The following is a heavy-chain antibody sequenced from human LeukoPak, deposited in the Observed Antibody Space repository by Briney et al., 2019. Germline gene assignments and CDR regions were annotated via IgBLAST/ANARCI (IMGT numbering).Heavy chain of an antibody. CDR2: INTDGSST. D-gene: IGHD3-3*01. Sequence: GGSLRLSCAASGFTFSTYWMHWVRQAPGKGLVWVSRINTDGSSTSSADSVKGRFTISRDNAKNTLYLQMNSLRSEDTAVYYCATGGYYPGYYYYYMDVWGKGTTVTVSS. V-gene: IGHV3-74*01. CDR3: ATGGYYPGYYYYYMDV. CDR1: GFTFSTYW. J-gene: IGHJ6*03.